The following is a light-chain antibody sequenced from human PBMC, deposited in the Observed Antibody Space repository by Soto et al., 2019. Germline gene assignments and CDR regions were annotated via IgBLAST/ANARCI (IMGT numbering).Light chain of an antibody. J-gene: IGKJ1*01. V-gene: IGKV1-5*01. CDR3: QQYNSYWT. CDR1: QSISSW. CDR2: DAS. Sequence: DIQITQSPSTLSASVGDRVTITCRASQSISSWLAWYQQKPGKAPKLLIYDASTLESGVPSRFSDSGSGTQFTLTISSLQPDDSATYYCQQYNSYWTFGQGTKVDVK.